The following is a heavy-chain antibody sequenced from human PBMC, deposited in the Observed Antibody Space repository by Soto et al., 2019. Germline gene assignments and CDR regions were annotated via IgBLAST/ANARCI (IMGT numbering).Heavy chain of an antibody. D-gene: IGHD2-15*01. CDR3: ERDASRGTVVS. V-gene: IGHV1-69*06. J-gene: IGHJ4*02. CDR2: IIPIFGTA. Sequence: QVQLVQSGAEVKKPGSSVKVSCKASGGTFSSYAISWVRQAPGQGLEWMGGIIPIFGTANYAQKFQGSVTITADKSTSTASMELSSLRSEDTAVYYCERDASRGTVVSWGQGTLFTVSS. CDR1: GGTFSSYA.